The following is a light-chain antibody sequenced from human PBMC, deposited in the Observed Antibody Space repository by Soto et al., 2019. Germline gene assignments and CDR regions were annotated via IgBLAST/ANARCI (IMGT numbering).Light chain of an antibody. Sequence: DIQMTQSPSTLSASVRDRVTITCPASQSISTWLAWYQQKPGKAPKLLIYKASSLESGVPSRFSGSGSGTEFTLTISSLQPDDFATYCCQQYNSYSQFTFGPGTKVDIK. CDR3: QQYNSYSQFT. CDR2: KAS. CDR1: QSISTW. J-gene: IGKJ3*01. V-gene: IGKV1-5*03.